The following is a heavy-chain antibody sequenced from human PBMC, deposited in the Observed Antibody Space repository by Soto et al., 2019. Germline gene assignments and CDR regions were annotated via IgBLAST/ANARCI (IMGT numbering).Heavy chain of an antibody. Sequence: PGGSLRLSCGASGFTLSHYWMTGVRKSLGRGLEWVAYIKQDGSEKYYVDSLKGRFTISRDNAKNSLYLQMNSLRVEDTAVYYCARMSSGSYSFEYWGQGALVTVSS. CDR1: GFTLSHYW. J-gene: IGHJ4*02. CDR3: ARMSSGSYSFEY. CDR2: IKQDGSEK. D-gene: IGHD3-10*01. V-gene: IGHV3-7*05.